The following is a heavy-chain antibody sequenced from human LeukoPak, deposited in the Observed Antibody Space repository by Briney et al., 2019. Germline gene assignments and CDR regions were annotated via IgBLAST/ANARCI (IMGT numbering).Heavy chain of an antibody. CDR1: GFTFSNAW. CDR3: TKPRGYGSGTYYDY. Sequence: GGSLRLSCAASGFTFSNAWMSWVRQAPGKGLEWVGRIKSKTNNYATAYAASVKGRFTISRDDSKNTAYLQMSSLETEDTAIYYCTKPRGYGSGTYYDYWGQGTLVTVSS. CDR2: IKSKTNNYAT. D-gene: IGHD3-10*01. V-gene: IGHV3-73*01. J-gene: IGHJ4*02.